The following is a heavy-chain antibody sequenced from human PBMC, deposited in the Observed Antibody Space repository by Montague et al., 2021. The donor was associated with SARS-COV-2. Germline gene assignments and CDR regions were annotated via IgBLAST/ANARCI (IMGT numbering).Heavy chain of an antibody. CDR2: IFQSGTT. CDR1: GYSISDGYY. D-gene: IGHD3-3*01. CDR3: AREHWENYYDFWSGTNLASDYPYYGMDV. V-gene: IGHV4-38-2*02. Sequence: SETLSLTCTVSGYSISDGYYWVWIRQPPGKGLEWIGNIFQSGTTXYNPSLERRSTMSVDTSKNQFPLKLSSVTAADTAVYYCAREHWENYYDFWSGTNLASDYPYYGMDVWGQGTTVTVSS. J-gene: IGHJ6*02.